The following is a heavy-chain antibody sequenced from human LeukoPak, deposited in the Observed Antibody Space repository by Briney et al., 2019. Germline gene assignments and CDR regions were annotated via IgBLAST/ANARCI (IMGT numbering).Heavy chain of an antibody. Sequence: SETLSLTCTVSGGSITGISYYWGWIRQPPGKGLEWIGHMYYRGNTFYNPSLTSRVTISVDTSKNQFSLKLSSVTAADTAPYYCARLHGSFQNYYDYWGQGTLVTVSS. CDR3: ARLHGSFQNYYDY. J-gene: IGHJ4*02. CDR2: MYYRGNT. CDR1: GGSITGISYY. D-gene: IGHD1-26*01. V-gene: IGHV4-39*07.